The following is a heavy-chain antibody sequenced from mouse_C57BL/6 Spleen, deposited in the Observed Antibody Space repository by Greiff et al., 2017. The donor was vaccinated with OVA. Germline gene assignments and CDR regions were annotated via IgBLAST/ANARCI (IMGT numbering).Heavy chain of an antibody. D-gene: IGHD1-1*01. Sequence: VQLQQSGPELVKPGASVKIPCKASGYTFTDYNMAWVKQSHGKSLEWIGAINPNNGGTIYNQKFKGKATLTVDKSSSTAYMELRSLTSEDTAVYDCAREYYGSSLYFDYWGQGTTLTVSS. V-gene: IGHV1-18*01. CDR2: INPNNGGT. CDR3: AREYYGSSLYFDY. CDR1: GYTFTDYN. J-gene: IGHJ2*01.